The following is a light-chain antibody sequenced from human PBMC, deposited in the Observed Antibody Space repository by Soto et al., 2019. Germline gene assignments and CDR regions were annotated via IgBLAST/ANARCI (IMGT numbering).Light chain of an antibody. CDR3: QVWDNSDVV. CDR2: DDS. Sequence: SYELTQPPSLSVAPGQTATITCGGNNIGSKNVHWYQQKPGQAPVLVIYDDSDRPSGIPERFSGSNSGNTATLTIIRVEAGDEADYYCQVWDNSDVVFGGGTKLTAL. J-gene: IGLJ2*01. V-gene: IGLV3-21*02. CDR1: NIGSKN.